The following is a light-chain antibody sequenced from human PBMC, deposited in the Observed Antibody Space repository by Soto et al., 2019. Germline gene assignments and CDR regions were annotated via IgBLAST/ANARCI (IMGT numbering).Light chain of an antibody. Sequence: EIVLTQSPGSLSVSPGERAALCCRASQSVSSSFVAWFQQKPGQAPRLLIYGTSSRATGIPDRFSGSGSGTDFTLTISRLEPEDFAVYYCQQYGSSPWTFGQGTKVE. V-gene: IGKV3-20*01. CDR3: QQYGSSPWT. J-gene: IGKJ1*01. CDR2: GTS. CDR1: QSVSSSF.